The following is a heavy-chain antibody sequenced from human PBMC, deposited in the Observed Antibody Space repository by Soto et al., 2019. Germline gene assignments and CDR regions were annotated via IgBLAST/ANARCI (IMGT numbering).Heavy chain of an antibody. Sequence: ASVKVSCKASGYTFTSYGISWVRQAPGQGLEWMGWISAYNGNTNYAQKLQGRVTMTTDTSTSTAYMELRSLRSDDTAVYYCARDHTYYDFWSGYSGPGFDYWGQGTLVTVSS. V-gene: IGHV1-18*04. CDR3: ARDHTYYDFWSGYSGPGFDY. D-gene: IGHD3-3*01. CDR1: GYTFTSYG. CDR2: ISAYNGNT. J-gene: IGHJ4*02.